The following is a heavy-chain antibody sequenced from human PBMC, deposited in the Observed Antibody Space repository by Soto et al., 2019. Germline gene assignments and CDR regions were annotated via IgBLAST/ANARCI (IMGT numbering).Heavy chain of an antibody. CDR1: GGSISSDSSY. Sequence: SETLSLTCTVSGGSISSDSSYWDSVRHPPGKRLEWIETRSSGGRTLYSPSLRGRVTLSVDTSKNQFSLKMSSVTATDTAVFLCARVPGIYGVHTPYFDYWGQGILVTVSS. V-gene: IGHV4-39*01. CDR3: ARVPGIYGVHTPYFDY. CDR2: RSSGGRT. D-gene: IGHD3-3*01. J-gene: IGHJ4*02.